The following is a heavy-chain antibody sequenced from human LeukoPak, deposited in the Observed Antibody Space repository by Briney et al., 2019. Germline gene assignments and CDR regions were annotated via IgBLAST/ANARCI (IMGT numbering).Heavy chain of an antibody. CDR3: ARDGVTTIVVDFDY. CDR1: GYTFTSYG. V-gene: IGHV1-18*01. D-gene: IGHD3-22*01. Sequence: ASVKVSCKASGYTFTSYGISWMRQAPGQGLEWMGWISAYNGNTNYTQKLQGRVTMTTDTSTSTAYMELRSLRSDDTAVYYCARDGVTTIVVDFDYWGQGTLVTVSS. CDR2: ISAYNGNT. J-gene: IGHJ4*02.